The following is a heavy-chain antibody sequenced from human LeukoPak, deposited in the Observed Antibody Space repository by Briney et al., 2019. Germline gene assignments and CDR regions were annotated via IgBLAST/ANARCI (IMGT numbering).Heavy chain of an antibody. CDR3: ARDFGVIRRS. J-gene: IGHJ5*02. CDR2: MSYEETYK. Sequence: GGSLRLSCAASGFSVRDYAMHWVRQAPGKGLEWVAVMSYEETYKNYAEAVKGRFTVSRDDSKNTLFLQMSSLRPEDTAVYYCARDFGVIRRSWGQGTLVSVSS. D-gene: IGHD3-3*01. V-gene: IGHV3-30-3*01. CDR1: GFSVRDYA.